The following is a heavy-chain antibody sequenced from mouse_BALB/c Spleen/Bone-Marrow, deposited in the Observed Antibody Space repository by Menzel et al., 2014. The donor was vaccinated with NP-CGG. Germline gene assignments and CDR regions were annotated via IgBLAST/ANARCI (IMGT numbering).Heavy chain of an antibody. Sequence: VQLQQSGSVLVRPGASVKLSCKASGYTFTSSWMHWAKQRPGQGLEWIGEIHPNSGNTNYNEKFKGKATLTVDTSSSTAYVDLSSLTSEDSAVYYCARWGFDYWGQGSTLTASS. V-gene: IGHV1S130*01. CDR2: IHPNSGNT. CDR1: GYTFTSSW. CDR3: ARWGFDY. J-gene: IGHJ2*01.